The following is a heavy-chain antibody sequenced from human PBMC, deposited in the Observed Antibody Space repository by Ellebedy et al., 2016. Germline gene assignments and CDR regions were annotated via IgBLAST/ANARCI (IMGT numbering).Heavy chain of an antibody. D-gene: IGHD3-10*01. CDR3: ARDNMVRGVMNY. CDR2: IYYSGST. V-gene: IGHV4-59*12. J-gene: IGHJ4*02. Sequence: SETLSLTCTVSGGSISSYYWSWIRQPPGKGLEWIGYIYYSGSTNYNPSLKSRVTISVDTSKNQFSLKLSSVTAADTAVYYCARDNMVRGVMNYWGQGTLVTVSS. CDR1: GGSISSYY.